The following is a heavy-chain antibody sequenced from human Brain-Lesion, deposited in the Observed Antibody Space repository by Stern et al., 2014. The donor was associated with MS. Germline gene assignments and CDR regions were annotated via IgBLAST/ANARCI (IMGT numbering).Heavy chain of an antibody. Sequence: VQLVASGAEVKKPGASVKVSCKVSGYTLTELSMHWVRQAPRKGLEWMGGFDPEDGETIYAQKFQGRVPMTEDTSTDTAYMELSSLRSEDTAVYYCATLSPGAGGNYYRHFDYWGQGTLVTVSS. CDR1: GYTLTELS. V-gene: IGHV1-24*01. D-gene: IGHD1-26*01. J-gene: IGHJ4*02. CDR2: FDPEDGET. CDR3: ATLSPGAGGNYYRHFDY.